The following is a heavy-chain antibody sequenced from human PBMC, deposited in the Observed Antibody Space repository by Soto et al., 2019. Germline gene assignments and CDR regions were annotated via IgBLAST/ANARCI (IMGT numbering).Heavy chain of an antibody. D-gene: IGHD5-18*01. J-gene: IGHJ4*02. CDR2: ISAYNGNT. Sequence: XSVKVSSKASGYSFTSYGIIWVRQAPGQGLEWMGWISAYNGNTNYAQKLQGRVTMTTDTSTSTAYMELRSLRSDDTAVYYCARDWHRDPAIGARDYWGQGTLVTVSS. CDR3: ARDWHRDPAIGARDY. CDR1: GYSFTSYG. V-gene: IGHV1-18*04.